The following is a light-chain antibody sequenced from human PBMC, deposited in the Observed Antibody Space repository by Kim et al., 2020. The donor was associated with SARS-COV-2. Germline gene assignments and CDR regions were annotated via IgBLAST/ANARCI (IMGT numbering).Light chain of an antibody. CDR1: RSNIGDRYD. J-gene: IGLJ1*01. CDR3: QSYDSSLSGYV. V-gene: IGLV1-40*01. Sequence: ADRSNIGDRYDVHWDQQLPGTAPKLRFYGNSNRPSGVPDRFSGSKSGTSASLAITGLQAEDEADYYCQSYDSSLSGYVFGTGTKVTVL. CDR2: GNS.